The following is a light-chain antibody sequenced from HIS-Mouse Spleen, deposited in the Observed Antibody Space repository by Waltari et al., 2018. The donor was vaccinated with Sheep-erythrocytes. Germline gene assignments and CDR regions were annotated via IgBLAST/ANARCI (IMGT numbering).Light chain of an antibody. CDR2: QDS. CDR3: QAWNSSTAV. J-gene: IGLJ2*01. V-gene: IGLV3-1*01. Sequence: SYELTQPPSVSVSPGQTASITCSGGKLGDKYACWYQQKPGQSPVLVIYQDSKRPSVIPERFFGSNSGNTATLPISGTPAMEAADYHCQAWNSSTAVFGGGTKLTVL. CDR1: KLGDKY.